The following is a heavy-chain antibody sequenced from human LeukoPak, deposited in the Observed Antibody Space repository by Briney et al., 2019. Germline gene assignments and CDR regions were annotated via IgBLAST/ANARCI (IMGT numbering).Heavy chain of an antibody. CDR2: IYYSGST. V-gene: IGHV4-39*01. CDR3: ARHYYGSGSYFGLDYYYYYMDV. D-gene: IGHD3-10*01. J-gene: IGHJ6*03. CDR1: GGSINSSSYY. Sequence: SETLSLTCTVSGGSINSSSYYWGWIRQPPGKGLEWIGSIYYSGSTYYNPSLKSRVTISVDTSKNQFSLKLSSVTAADTAVYYCARHYYGSGSYFGLDYYYYYMDVWGKGTTVTISS.